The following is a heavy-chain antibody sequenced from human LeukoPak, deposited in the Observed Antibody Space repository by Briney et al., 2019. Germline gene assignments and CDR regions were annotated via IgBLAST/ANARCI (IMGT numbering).Heavy chain of an antibody. J-gene: IGHJ4*02. CDR3: ARDSGEDIVVKH. D-gene: IGHD2-2*01. V-gene: IGHV1-69*13. CDR1: GGTFSSYA. Sequence: ASVKVSCKASGGTFSSYAISWVRQAPGQGLEWMGGITPIFGTANYAQKFQGRVTITADESTSTAYMELSSLRSEDTAVYYCARDSGEDIVVKHWGQGTLVTVSS. CDR2: ITPIFGTA.